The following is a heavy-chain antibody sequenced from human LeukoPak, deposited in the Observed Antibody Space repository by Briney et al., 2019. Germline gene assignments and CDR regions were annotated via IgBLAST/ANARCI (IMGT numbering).Heavy chain of an antibody. V-gene: IGHV4-61*02. CDR2: IYTSGST. CDR3: ASTAIIQLWPVSAKGFDP. J-gene: IGHJ5*02. D-gene: IGHD5-18*01. CDR1: GGSISSGSYY. Sequence: SQTLSLTCTVSGGSISSGSYYWSWLRPPAGTGLEWIGRIYTSGSTYYNPSLKSLVIISVDTSKNPFSLKLSSVTAADTAVYYCASTAIIQLWPVSAKGFDPWGQGTLVTVSS.